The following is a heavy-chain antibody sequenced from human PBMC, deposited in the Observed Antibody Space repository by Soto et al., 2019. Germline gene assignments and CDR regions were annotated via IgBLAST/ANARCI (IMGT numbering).Heavy chain of an antibody. CDR1: GFTFSSYG. D-gene: IGHD6-19*01. CDR2: IWYDGSNK. CDR3: ARDRGLVDSSGCPDV. Sequence: QVQLVESGGGVVQPGRSLRLSCAASGFTFSSYGMHWVRQAPGKGLEWVAGIWYDGSNKYYADSVKGRFTISRDNSKNTLYRQMNSLRAEDTAVYYCARDRGLVDSSGCPDVWGQGTTVTVSS. V-gene: IGHV3-33*01. J-gene: IGHJ6*02.